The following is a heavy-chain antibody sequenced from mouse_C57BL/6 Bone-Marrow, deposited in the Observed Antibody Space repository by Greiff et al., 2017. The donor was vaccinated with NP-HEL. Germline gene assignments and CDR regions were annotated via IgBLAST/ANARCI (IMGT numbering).Heavy chain of an antibody. J-gene: IGHJ4*01. CDR2: INSDGGST. V-gene: IGHV5-2*01. Sequence: EVKVVESGGGLVQPGESLKLSCESNEYAFPSHDMSWVRKTPEKRLELVAAINSDGGSTYYPDTMERRFIISRDNTKKTLYLQMSSLRSEDTALYYCARLVYYDYDSYAMDYWGQGTSVTVSS. CDR1: EYAFPSHD. D-gene: IGHD2-4*01. CDR3: ARLVYYDYDSYAMDY.